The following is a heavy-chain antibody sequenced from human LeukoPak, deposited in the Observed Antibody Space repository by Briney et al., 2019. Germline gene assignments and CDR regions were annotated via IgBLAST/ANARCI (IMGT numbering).Heavy chain of an antibody. Sequence: SVKVSCKTSGGTFTSHIFGWVRQAPGQGLEWMGRIIPIIDSAIYAQKFQGRVTISAEKSTTTAYMELRSLTFEDTALYFCTRVNLRGSNYNWFDPWGQGTQVTVAS. CDR1: GGTFTSHI. D-gene: IGHD6-13*01. V-gene: IGHV1-69*08. J-gene: IGHJ5*02. CDR3: TRVNLRGSNYNWFDP. CDR2: IIPIIDSA.